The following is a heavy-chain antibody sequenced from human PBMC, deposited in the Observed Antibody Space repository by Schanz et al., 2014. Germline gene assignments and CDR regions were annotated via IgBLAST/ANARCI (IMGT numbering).Heavy chain of an antibody. CDR2: IWYDGSNK. CDR1: GFAFRSYA. J-gene: IGHJ5*02. CDR3: ARVRYCSGGRCYQDNWFDP. D-gene: IGHD2-15*01. Sequence: VQLLESGGGFVQPGGSLRLSCAASGFAFRSYAMHWVRQAPGRGLEWVALIWYDGSNKYYAESVKGRFTISRDNPKNTLYLQMNSLRAEDTAVYYCARVRYCSGGRCYQDNWFDPWGQGTLXIVSS. V-gene: IGHV3-33*08.